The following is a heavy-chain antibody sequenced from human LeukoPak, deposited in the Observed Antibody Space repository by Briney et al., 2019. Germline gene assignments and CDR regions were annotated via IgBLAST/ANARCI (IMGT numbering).Heavy chain of an antibody. CDR3: AALDHGHDY. J-gene: IGHJ4*02. Sequence: GGSLRLSCAASGSTFSNYAMSWVRQAPGKGLEWVSSINGRGGGTYYADSVKGRFTISRDNAKNTLYLQMNSLRAEDTAMYYCAALDHGHDYWGQGTLVSVST. CDR1: GSTFSNYA. V-gene: IGHV3-23*01. CDR2: INGRGGGT.